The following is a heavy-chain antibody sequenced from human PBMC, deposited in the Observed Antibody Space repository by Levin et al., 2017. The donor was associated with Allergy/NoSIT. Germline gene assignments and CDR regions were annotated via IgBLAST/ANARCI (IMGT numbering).Heavy chain of an antibody. J-gene: IGHJ6*02. CDR1: GYSFTTYW. V-gene: IGHV5-51*01. Sequence: KVSCKGSGYSFTTYWIGWVRQMPGRGLEWMGIIYPGDSDTTYSPSFQGQVTISADKSISTAYLQWSSLKASDTAMYYCARHSGIYKYGQGDYSHYQMDVWGQGTTVTVS. CDR2: IYPGDSDT. CDR3: ARHSGIYKYGQGDYSHYQMDV. D-gene: IGHD5-12*01.